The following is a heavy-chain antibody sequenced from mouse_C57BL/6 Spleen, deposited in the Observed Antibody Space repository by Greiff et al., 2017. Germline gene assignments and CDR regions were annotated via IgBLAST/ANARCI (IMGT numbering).Heavy chain of an antibody. CDR1: GYSFSSYY. CDR3: ARFWGWYCYV. CDR2: IYPGSGNT. V-gene: IGHV1-66*01. Sequence: PLQESGPELVKPEASVKISCKASGYSFSSYYIHWVKQRPGQGLEWIGWIYPGSGNTTYNEKFKGKAKLTADTSSSTAYMQLSSLTSEDSAVYYCARFWGWYCYVGGTGTTVTVAS. J-gene: IGHJ1*03. D-gene: IGHD4-1*01.